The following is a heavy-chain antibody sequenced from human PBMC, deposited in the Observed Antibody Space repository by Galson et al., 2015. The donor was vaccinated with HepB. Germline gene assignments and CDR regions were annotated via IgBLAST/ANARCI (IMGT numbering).Heavy chain of an antibody. CDR1: GGSFNAYA. D-gene: IGHD3-3*01. CDR3: ARDRIYGFYFDY. Sequence: SVKVSCKASGGSFNAYAFSWVRQAPGQGLEWMGGIVPLFGATNYTQRFRGRVTITADQSTSTVYRELSSLRSEDTALYYCARDRIYGFYFDYWGQGTLVIVSS. J-gene: IGHJ4*02. CDR2: IVPLFGAT. V-gene: IGHV1-69*13.